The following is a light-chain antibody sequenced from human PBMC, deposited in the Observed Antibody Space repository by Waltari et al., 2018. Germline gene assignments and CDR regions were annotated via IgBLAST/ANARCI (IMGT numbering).Light chain of an antibody. V-gene: IGKV3-20*01. J-gene: IGKJ4*01. CDR1: QSVSSTK. CDR2: DTS. Sequence: EIVLTQSPGTLSLSPGESATLSCRASQSVSSTKLAWYQQRPGQAPRLLIYDTSSRATGSPDRFSGSGSGTDFTLTIRRLEPEDFALFYCQQYDTSPLTFGGGTKVEIK. CDR3: QQYDTSPLT.